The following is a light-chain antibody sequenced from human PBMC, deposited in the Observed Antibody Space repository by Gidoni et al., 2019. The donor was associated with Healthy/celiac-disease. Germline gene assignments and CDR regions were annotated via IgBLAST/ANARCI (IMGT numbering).Light chain of an antibody. V-gene: IGKV3D-20*01. CDR2: DAS. CDR3: QQYGSSSWT. Sequence: SCGASQSVSSIYLAWYQQKPGLAPRLLIYDASSRSTGIPDSFSGSWSVTYFTLTISRLEHEDFAFYYCQQYGSSSWTFGQGTKVEIK. J-gene: IGKJ1*01. CDR1: QSVSSIY.